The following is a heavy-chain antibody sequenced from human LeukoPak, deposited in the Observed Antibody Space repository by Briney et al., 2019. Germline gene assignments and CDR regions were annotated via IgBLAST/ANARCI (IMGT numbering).Heavy chain of an antibody. Sequence: GGSLRLSCAASGFTFSSYWMSWVRQAPGKGLEWVANIKQDGSEKYYVDSVKGRFTISRDSAKNSLCLQMNSLRAEDTAVYYCARDRFSIAAAGLRVGYYYMDVWGKGTTVTVSS. CDR1: GFTFSSYW. CDR2: IKQDGSEK. CDR3: ARDRFSIAAAGLRVGYYYMDV. V-gene: IGHV3-7*01. D-gene: IGHD6-13*01. J-gene: IGHJ6*03.